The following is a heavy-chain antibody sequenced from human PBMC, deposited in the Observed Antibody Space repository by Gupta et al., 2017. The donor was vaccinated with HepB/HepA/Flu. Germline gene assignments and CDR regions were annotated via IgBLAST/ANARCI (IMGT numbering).Heavy chain of an antibody. CDR2: INHSGST. CDR1: GGSFRGYY. D-gene: IGHD1-26*01. J-gene: IGHJ4*02. CDR3: AREELSGSYLGGLDY. Sequence: QVQLQQWGAGLLKPSETLSLTCAVYGGSFRGYYWNWIRQPPGKGLEWIGEINHSGSTNYNPSLASRFTITVETSKNQISLKLSSVTAADTAVYYCAREELSGSYLGGLDYWGQRTLVTVSS. V-gene: IGHV4-34*01.